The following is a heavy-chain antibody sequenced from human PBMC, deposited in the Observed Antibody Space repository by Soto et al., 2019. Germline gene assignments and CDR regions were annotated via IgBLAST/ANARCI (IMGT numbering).Heavy chain of an antibody. CDR2: IIPILGIA. CDR1: GGTFSSYT. V-gene: IGHV1-69*02. Sequence: QVQLVQSGAEVKKPGSSVKVSCKASGGTFSSYTISWVRQAPGQGLEWMGRIIPILGIANYAQKFQGRVTITADKSTSTAYMELSSLRSEDTAVYYCARGDYRYNWFDHWGQGTLVTVSS. D-gene: IGHD4-4*01. J-gene: IGHJ5*02. CDR3: ARGDYRYNWFDH.